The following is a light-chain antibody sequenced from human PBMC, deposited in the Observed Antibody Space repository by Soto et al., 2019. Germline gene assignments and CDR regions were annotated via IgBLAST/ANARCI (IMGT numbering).Light chain of an antibody. Sequence: DIQLTQSPSFLSASVGDRVTITCRASQAIGNYLVWYQEKPWTAPRLLIYDASLLQSGVPSRFSGSVSGTVSTLTISGLQPEDSATYYCQQLKSYPLSFGGGTKVEIK. CDR1: QAIGNY. J-gene: IGKJ4*01. V-gene: IGKV1-9*01. CDR3: QQLKSYPLS. CDR2: DAS.